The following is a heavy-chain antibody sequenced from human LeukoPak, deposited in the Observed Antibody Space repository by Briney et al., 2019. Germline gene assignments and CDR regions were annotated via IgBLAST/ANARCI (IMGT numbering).Heavy chain of an antibody. CDR3: AKDQDGVEVVLLHGAFDI. D-gene: IGHD2-2*01. Sequence: PGGSLRLSCAASGFTFSSYAMSWVRQAPGKGLEWVSAISGSGGSTYYADSVKGRFTISRDNSKNTLYLQMNSLRAEDTAVYYCAKDQDGVEVVLLHGAFDIWGQGTMVTVSS. V-gene: IGHV3-23*01. CDR1: GFTFSSYA. J-gene: IGHJ3*02. CDR2: ISGSGGST.